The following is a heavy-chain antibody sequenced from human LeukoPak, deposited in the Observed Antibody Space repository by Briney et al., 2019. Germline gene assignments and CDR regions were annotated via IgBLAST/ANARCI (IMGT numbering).Heavy chain of an antibody. CDR3: ARTAEIRTYYDFWSGYYFDY. CDR1: GGTFSSYA. V-gene: IGHV1-69*13. D-gene: IGHD3-3*01. Sequence: EASVTVSCKASGGTFSSYAISWVRQAPGQGLEWMGGIIPIFGTANYAQKFQGRVTITADESTSTAYMELSSLRSEDTAVYYCARTAEIRTYYDFWSGYYFDYWGQGTLVTVSS. J-gene: IGHJ4*02. CDR2: IIPIFGTA.